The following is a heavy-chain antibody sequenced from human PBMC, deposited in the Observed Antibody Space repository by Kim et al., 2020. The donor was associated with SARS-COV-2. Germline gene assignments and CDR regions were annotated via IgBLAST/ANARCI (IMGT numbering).Heavy chain of an antibody. CDR3: ARDLSGGSTYNWFDP. Sequence: SETLSLTCTVSGGSISSGGYYWSWIRQHPGKGLEWIGYIYYSGSTYYNPSLKSRVTISVDTSKNQFSLKLSSVTAADTAVYYCARDLSGGSTYNWFDPWGQGTLVTVSS. J-gene: IGHJ5*02. CDR1: GGSISSGGYY. V-gene: IGHV4-31*03. D-gene: IGHD2-15*01. CDR2: IYYSGST.